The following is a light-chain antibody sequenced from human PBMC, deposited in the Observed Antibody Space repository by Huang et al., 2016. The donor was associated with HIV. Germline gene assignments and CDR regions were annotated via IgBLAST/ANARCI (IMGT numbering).Light chain of an antibody. J-gene: IGKJ5*01. CDR3: QQSYSALSS. CDR2: SAS. Sequence: IQMTQSPTSLSASVGDRVSIVCRASQSITTYLNLYQQKPGKAPKLLIPSASTLHSGVPSRFSGSGSGTEFTLTIRGLQLDDFATYYCQQSYSALSSFGPGTRL. V-gene: IGKV1-39*01. CDR1: QSITTY.